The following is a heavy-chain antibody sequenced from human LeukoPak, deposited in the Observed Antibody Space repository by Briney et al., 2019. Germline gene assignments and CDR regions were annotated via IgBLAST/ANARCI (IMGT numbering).Heavy chain of an antibody. CDR1: GGSISSGDYY. Sequence: PSETLSLTCTVSGGSISSGDYYWSWLRQPPGKGLEWIGYIYYSGSTYYNPSLKSRVTISVDTSKNQFSLKLSSATAADTAVYYCARENIVVVVAALDYWGQGTLVTVSS. CDR3: ARENIVVVVAALDY. V-gene: IGHV4-30-4*01. J-gene: IGHJ4*02. D-gene: IGHD2-15*01. CDR2: IYYSGST.